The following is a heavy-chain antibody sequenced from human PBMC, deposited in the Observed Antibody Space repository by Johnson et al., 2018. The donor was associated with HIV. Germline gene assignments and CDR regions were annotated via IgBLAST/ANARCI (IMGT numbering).Heavy chain of an antibody. J-gene: IGHJ3*02. CDR3: ARAEPWDRRHYAFDI. CDR1: GFTFSSYA. V-gene: IGHV3-23*04. Sequence: VQLVESGGGVVQPGRSLRLSCAASGFTFSSYAMHWVRQAPGKGLEWVSAISGSGCSTYYADSVKGRFTISRDNSKNTLYLQMNSLKTEDTAVYYCARAEPWDRRHYAFDIWGQVTMVPVSS. D-gene: IGHD1-1*01. CDR2: ISGSGCST.